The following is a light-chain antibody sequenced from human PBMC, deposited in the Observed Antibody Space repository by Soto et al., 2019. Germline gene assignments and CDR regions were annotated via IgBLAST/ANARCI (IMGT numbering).Light chain of an antibody. Sequence: EIVMTQSPVTLSVSPGERATLSCWASQNVSSRLAWYQQKPGQAPRLLIYGASTRATGIPARFSGSGSGTEFTLTISSLQSEDFAVYYCQQYNNWPRTFGQGTRLEI. CDR3: QQYNNWPRT. CDR2: GAS. CDR1: QNVSSR. V-gene: IGKV3-15*01. J-gene: IGKJ5*01.